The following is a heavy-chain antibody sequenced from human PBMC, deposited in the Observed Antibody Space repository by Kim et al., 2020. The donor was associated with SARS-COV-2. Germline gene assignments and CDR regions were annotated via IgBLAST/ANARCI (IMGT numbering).Heavy chain of an antibody. Sequence: ASVKVSCKASGYTFTSYAMHWVRQAPGQRLEWMGWINAGNGNTKYSQKFQGRVTITRDTSASTAYMELSSLRSEDTAVYYCARDLGATVGLFPEDYWGQGTLVTVSS. J-gene: IGHJ4*02. D-gene: IGHD1-26*01. CDR3: ARDLGATVGLFPEDY. V-gene: IGHV1-3*01. CDR2: INAGNGNT. CDR1: GYTFTSYA.